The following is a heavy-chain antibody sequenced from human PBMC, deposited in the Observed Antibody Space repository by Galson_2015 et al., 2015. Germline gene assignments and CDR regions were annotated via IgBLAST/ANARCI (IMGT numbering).Heavy chain of an antibody. D-gene: IGHD6-13*01. CDR1: GFTVSSNY. V-gene: IGHV3-53*01. CDR3: ARVIAAQHYTLDV. J-gene: IGHJ6*02. CDR2: IYRGGST. Sequence: SLRLSCAASGFTVSSNYMSWVRQAPGKGLEWVSLIYRGGSTYYADSVKGRFTISRDNSKNTLYLQMNSLRAEDTAVYYCARVIAAQHYTLDVWGQGTTVTVSS.